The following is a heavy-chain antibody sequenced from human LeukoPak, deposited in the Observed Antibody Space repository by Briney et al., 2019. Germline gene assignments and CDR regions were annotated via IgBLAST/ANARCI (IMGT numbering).Heavy chain of an antibody. CDR3: ASSYSGSYYGFDY. Sequence: SETLSLTCTVPGGSISSSSYYWGWIRQPPGKGPEWIRSIYYSGSTYYNPSLKSRVTISVDTSKNQFSLKLSSVTAADTAVYYCASSYSGSYYGFDYWGQGTLVTVSS. V-gene: IGHV4-39*01. D-gene: IGHD1-26*01. CDR2: IYYSGST. J-gene: IGHJ4*02. CDR1: GGSISSSSYY.